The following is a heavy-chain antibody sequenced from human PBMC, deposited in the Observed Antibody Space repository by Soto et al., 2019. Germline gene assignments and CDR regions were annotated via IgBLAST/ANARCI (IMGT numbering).Heavy chain of an antibody. V-gene: IGHV3-23*01. CDR2: ISGSGGST. CDR3: AKDTRGLRNWFDP. D-gene: IGHD2-2*01. Sequence: GGSLRLSCAASGFTFSSYAMIWGRQAPGKGLEWVSAISGSGGSTYYADSVKGRFTISRDNSKNTLYLQMNSLRAEDTAVYYCAKDTRGLRNWFDPWGQGTLVTVSS. CDR1: GFTFSSYA. J-gene: IGHJ5*02.